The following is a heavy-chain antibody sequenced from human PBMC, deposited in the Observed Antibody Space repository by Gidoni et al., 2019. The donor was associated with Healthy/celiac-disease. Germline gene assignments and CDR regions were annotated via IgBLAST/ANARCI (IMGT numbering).Heavy chain of an antibody. J-gene: IGHJ6*02. CDR3: ARVPAYYDFWSGYSGCGMDV. Sequence: VKPSETLSLTCTVSGGSISSYYWSWIRQPPGQGLECSGYIYYSGSTNYNPSLKSRVTISVDTSKNQFSLKLSSVTAADTAVYYFARVPAYYDFWSGYSGCGMDVWGQGTTVTVSS. D-gene: IGHD3-3*01. CDR1: GGSISSYY. CDR2: IYYSGST. V-gene: IGHV4-59*01.